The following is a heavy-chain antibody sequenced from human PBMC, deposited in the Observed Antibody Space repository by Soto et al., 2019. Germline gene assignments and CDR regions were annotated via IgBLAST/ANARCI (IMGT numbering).Heavy chain of an antibody. V-gene: IGHV1-2*04. J-gene: IGHJ4*02. D-gene: IGHD3-22*01. CDR3: ASGGLAYDNSGYYHARFDC. CDR1: GYTFTDYY. Sequence: ASVKVSCKASGYTFTDYYIYWVRQAPGQGLEWMGWIDPSSGGTNYAQKFQDWVTMTRDTSISTAYMDLSRLRSDDTAVYFCASGGLAYDNSGYYHARFDCCGRRSRVTVSS. CDR2: IDPSSGGT.